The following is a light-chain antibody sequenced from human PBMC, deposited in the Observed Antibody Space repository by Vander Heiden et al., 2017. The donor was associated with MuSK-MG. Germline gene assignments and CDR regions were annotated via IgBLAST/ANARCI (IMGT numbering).Light chain of an antibody. CDR3: CSDAGSSTRV. CDR2: EVS. V-gene: IGLV2-23*02. CDR1: SSDVGSYNL. Sequence: QSALTPPAPASGSPGQSITISCTGTSSDVGSYNLVSWYQQHPGKDPKLMIYEVSKRPSGGSNRFSGSKSGNTAALTISGLQAEDEADYYCCSDAGSSTRVFGGGTKLTVL. J-gene: IGLJ3*02.